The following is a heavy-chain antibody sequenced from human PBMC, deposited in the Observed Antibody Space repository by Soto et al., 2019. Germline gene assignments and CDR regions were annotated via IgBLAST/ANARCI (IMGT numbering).Heavy chain of an antibody. CDR3: AKDGSYYDSPTESDF. D-gene: IGHD3-22*01. CDR2: ISGSGYHS. V-gene: IGHV3-23*01. J-gene: IGHJ4*02. Sequence: PGGSLRLSCAASGFIFSTFSMNWVRQAPGKGLEWVSAISGSGYHSYYADAVKGRFTISRDNSKNTLYLQMNSLRAEDTAVYYCAKDGSYYDSPTESDFWGQGTLVTVSS. CDR1: GFIFSTFS.